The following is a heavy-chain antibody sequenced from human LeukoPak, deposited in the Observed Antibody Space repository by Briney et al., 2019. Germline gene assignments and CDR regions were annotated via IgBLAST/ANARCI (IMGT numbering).Heavy chain of an antibody. CDR3: ARGYRYYYDSSGINY. J-gene: IGHJ4*02. V-gene: IGHV3-11*01. CDR2: ISSSGSTI. Sequence: GGSLRLSCAASGFTFSDYYMRWIRQAPGKGLEWVSYISSSGSTIYYADSVKGRFTISRDNAKNSLYLQMNSLRAEDTAVYYCARGYRYYYDSSGINYWGQGTLVPVSS. CDR1: GFTFSDYY. D-gene: IGHD3-22*01.